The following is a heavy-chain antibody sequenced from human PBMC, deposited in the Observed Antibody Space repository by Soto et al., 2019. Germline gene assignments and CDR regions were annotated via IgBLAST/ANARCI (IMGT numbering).Heavy chain of an antibody. D-gene: IGHD4-17*01. Sequence: QLQLQESGSGLVKPSQTLSLTCAVSGGSISSGGYSWSWIRQPPGKGREWIGYIYHSGYTYYNPSLXXXVXXSVDRSKTQFSLKLSSVTAAATAVYYRARAHYGDYGYGMDVWGQGTTVTVSS. CDR2: IYHSGYT. V-gene: IGHV4-30-2*01. CDR3: ARAHYGDYGYGMDV. CDR1: GGSISSGGYS. J-gene: IGHJ6*02.